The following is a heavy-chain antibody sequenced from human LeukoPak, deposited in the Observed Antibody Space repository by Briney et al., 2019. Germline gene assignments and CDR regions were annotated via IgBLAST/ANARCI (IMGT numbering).Heavy chain of an antibody. CDR3: ARDSGYSSYGDFDR. J-gene: IGHJ4*02. D-gene: IGHD4-11*01. V-gene: IGHV3-74*01. Sequence: GGSLRVSCAASGFTFSSYWMHWVRQAPGKGLVWVSRINSDGSSTTYADSVKGRFTISRDNARNAVYMQMNSLRAEDTAVYYCARDSGYSSYGDFDRWGQGTLVTVSS. CDR1: GFTFSSYW. CDR2: INSDGSST.